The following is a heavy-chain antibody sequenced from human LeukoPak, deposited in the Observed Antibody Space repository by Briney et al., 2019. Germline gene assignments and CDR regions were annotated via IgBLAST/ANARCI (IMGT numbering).Heavy chain of an antibody. CDR2: IGNGGTT. J-gene: IGHJ4*02. V-gene: IGHV3-23*01. Sequence: GGSLRLSCAASGYTFSNFAVGWVRQAPGKGLEWVSSIGNGGTTYYAGSVKGRFSISRDNSKNTLSLQVNSLRAEDTAVYYCAKMRGHPREAYYFDSWGQGALVTVSS. D-gene: IGHD1-26*01. CDR3: AKMRGHPREAYYFDS. CDR1: GYTFSNFA.